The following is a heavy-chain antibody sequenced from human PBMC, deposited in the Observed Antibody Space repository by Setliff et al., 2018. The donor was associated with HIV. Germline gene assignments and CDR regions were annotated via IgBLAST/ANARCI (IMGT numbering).Heavy chain of an antibody. CDR3: ARDLLGSYNGYLHY. CDR2: ISTGGSFI. V-gene: IGHV3-21*01. D-gene: IGHD1-1*01. Sequence: GGSLRLSCAASGFSFDDYSMNWVRQAPGKGLEWVSCISTGGSFIYYADSVKGRFTVSRDNAKKSVYLQMNSLRVDDTAVYFCARDLLGSYNGYLHYWGQGTSVTVSS. CDR1: GFSFDDYS. J-gene: IGHJ4*02.